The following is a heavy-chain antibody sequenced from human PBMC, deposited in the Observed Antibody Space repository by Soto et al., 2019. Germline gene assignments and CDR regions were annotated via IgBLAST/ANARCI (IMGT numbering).Heavy chain of an antibody. Sequence: QVQLQESGPGLVKPSQTLSLTCTVSGGSISSGGYYWSWIRQHPGKGLEWIGYIYYSGSTHYNPTLRSRVTISVATSKNQFSLKLSSVTAADTAVYYCARALTTVTLFDPWGQGTLVTVSS. CDR3: ARALTTVTLFDP. D-gene: IGHD4-17*01. J-gene: IGHJ5*02. V-gene: IGHV4-31*03. CDR2: IYYSGST. CDR1: GGSISSGGYY.